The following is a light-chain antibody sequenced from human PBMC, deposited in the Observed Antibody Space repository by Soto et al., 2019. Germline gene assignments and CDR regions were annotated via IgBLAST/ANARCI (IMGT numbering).Light chain of an antibody. V-gene: IGKV1-39*01. Sequence: DIQMTQSPSSLSASVGDRVTITFRASRGISNYLNWYQQKPGKAPNLLIYGASSLQTGVPSRFSGSESGTDFTLTISSLQPEDFATYYCQQSYSTSWTFGQGTKVEIK. CDR3: QQSYSTSWT. CDR2: GAS. J-gene: IGKJ1*01. CDR1: RGISNY.